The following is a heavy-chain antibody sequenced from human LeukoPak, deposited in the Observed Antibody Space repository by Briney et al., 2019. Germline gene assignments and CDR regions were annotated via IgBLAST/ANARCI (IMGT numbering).Heavy chain of an antibody. Sequence: ASVKVSCKASGYTFTGYYMHWVRQAPGQGLEWMGWINPNSGGTNYAQKFQGRVTMTRDTSISTAYMELSRLRSDDTAVYYCARDPDDYGDYDGYRGQGTLVTVSS. V-gene: IGHV1-2*02. CDR1: GYTFTGYY. CDR2: INPNSGGT. J-gene: IGHJ4*02. D-gene: IGHD4-17*01. CDR3: ARDPDDYGDYDGY.